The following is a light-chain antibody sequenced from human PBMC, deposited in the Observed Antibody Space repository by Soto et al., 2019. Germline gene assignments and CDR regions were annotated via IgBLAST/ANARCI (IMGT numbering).Light chain of an antibody. CDR3: QQRTNWLWT. J-gene: IGKJ1*01. V-gene: IGKV3-11*01. Sequence: ELVLTQSPATLSLPPRARATLSGRASQSVGSYLAWYQKKPGQDPRTIIYDASKRAIGIPARFSGVVSGTDFNLTIGRLETEECAVYECQQRTNWLWTGGQGTQVEIK. CDR1: QSVGSY. CDR2: DAS.